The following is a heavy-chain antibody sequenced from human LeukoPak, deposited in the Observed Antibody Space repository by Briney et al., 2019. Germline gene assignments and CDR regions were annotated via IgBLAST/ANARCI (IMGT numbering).Heavy chain of an antibody. CDR2: ISGNGGNT. J-gene: IGHJ4*02. CDR1: GFTFTSYA. D-gene: IGHD2-15*01. Sequence: GGSLRLSCVASGFTFTSYAMDWVRQAPGQGLEFVSGISGNGGNTYYADSVKGRFTISRDNSKNTLYLQMGSLRAEDTTIYYCSRDPYCSIGSFYSDYWGQGTLVTVSS. CDR3: SRDPYCSIGSFYSDY. V-gene: IGHV3-64*02.